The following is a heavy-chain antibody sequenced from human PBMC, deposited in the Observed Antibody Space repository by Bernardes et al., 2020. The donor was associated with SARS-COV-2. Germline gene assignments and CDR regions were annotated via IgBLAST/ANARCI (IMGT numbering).Heavy chain of an antibody. CDR2: IYYSGST. CDR3: ARGSLTYYDFWSGSYRNYYYYYYMDV. Sequence: ETLSLTCTVSGGSISSYYWSWIRQPPGKGLEWIGYIYYSGSTNYNPSLKSRVTISVDTSKNQFSLKLSSVTAADTAVYYCARGSLTYYDFWSGSYRNYYYYYYMDVWGKGTTVTVSS. J-gene: IGHJ6*03. V-gene: IGHV4-59*01. D-gene: IGHD3-3*01. CDR1: GGSISSYY.